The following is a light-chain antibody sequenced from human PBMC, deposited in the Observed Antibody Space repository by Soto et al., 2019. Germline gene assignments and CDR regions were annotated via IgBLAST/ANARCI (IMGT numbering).Light chain of an antibody. CDR1: QSAGNS. Sequence: EIVITQSQATLSLSPGEGACLXWRASQSAGNSVAWYQQPPRQPTRLLIYASTSTASSPPDRCSGRASGTDFTPTISRQEPEDLAVYYCQQYSSSVTFGQGTKVDIK. CDR2: AST. CDR3: QQYSSSVT. J-gene: IGKJ1*01. V-gene: IGKV3-20*01.